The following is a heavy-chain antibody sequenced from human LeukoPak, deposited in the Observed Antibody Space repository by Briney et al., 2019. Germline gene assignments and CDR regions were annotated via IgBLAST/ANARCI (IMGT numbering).Heavy chain of an antibody. CDR2: IWYDGSKK. Sequence: GGSLRLSCAASGFIFDNYGMHWVRQAPGKGLEWVALIWYDGSKKYYGDSVKGRSTISRDDSEKTLYLQMNSLRAEDTAVYYCARDLCSTTSCLDYWGQGTLVTVSS. CDR3: ARDLCSTTSCLDY. V-gene: IGHV3-33*01. D-gene: IGHD2-2*01. CDR1: GFIFDNYG. J-gene: IGHJ4*02.